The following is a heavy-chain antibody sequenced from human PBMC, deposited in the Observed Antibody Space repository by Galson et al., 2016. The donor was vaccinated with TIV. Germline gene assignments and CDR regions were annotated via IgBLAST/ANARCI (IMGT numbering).Heavy chain of an antibody. D-gene: IGHD5-24*01. CDR1: GGSIGSSSYH. J-gene: IGHJ6*02. CDR3: ARPDSIHHNVAMDV. Sequence: SETLSLTCTVSGGSIGSSSYHWGWIRQPPGKGLQWIGSIYYTGSTNYNPSLKSRVTLSVDRSMNQFSLELLSVTAADTATYYCARPDSIHHNVAMDVWGPGTAVTVSS. V-gene: IGHV4-39*01. CDR2: IYYTGST.